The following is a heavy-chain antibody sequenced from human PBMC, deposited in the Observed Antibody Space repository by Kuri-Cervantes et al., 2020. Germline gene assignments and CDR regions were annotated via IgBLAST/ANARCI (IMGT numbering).Heavy chain of an antibody. V-gene: IGHV4-39*01. CDR2: IYYSGST. CDR3: ARLWLEWTFDY. J-gene: IGHJ4*02. CDR1: GGSISSRSYY. Sequence: SETLSLTCTVSGGSISSRSYYWGWIRQPPGKGLEWIGSIYYSGSTYYKPSLKSRVTISVDTSKNQFSLKLSSVTAADTAVYYCARLWLEWTFDYWGQGTLVTVSS. D-gene: IGHD3-3*01.